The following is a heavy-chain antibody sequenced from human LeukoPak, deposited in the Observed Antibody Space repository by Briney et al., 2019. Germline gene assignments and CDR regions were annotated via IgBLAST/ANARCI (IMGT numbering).Heavy chain of an antibody. Sequence: SETLSLTCTVSGGSISSHYWSWIRQPPGKGLEWIGYIYYSGSTNYNPSLKSRVTISVDTSKNQFSLKLSSVTAADTAVYYCARSISYYYDSSCYYGGYYFDYWGQGTLVTVSS. J-gene: IGHJ4*02. V-gene: IGHV4-59*11. CDR2: IYYSGST. CDR1: GGSISSHY. D-gene: IGHD3-22*01. CDR3: ARSISYYYDSSCYYGGYYFDY.